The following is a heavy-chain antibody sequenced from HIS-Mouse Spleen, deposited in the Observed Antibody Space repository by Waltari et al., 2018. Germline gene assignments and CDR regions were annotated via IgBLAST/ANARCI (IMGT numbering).Heavy chain of an antibody. CDR1: GGSFSGYY. CDR3: ARGRLYSSSWYYFDY. D-gene: IGHD6-13*01. Sequence: QVQLQQWGAGLLKPSETLSLTCAVYGGSFSGYYWSWIRQPPGKGLEWIGEINHSGSTNYNPSLKSRVTISVDTSKNQFSLKLSSVTAADTAVYYCARGRLYSSSWYYFDYWGQGTLVTVSS. V-gene: IGHV4-34*01. J-gene: IGHJ4*02. CDR2: INHSGST.